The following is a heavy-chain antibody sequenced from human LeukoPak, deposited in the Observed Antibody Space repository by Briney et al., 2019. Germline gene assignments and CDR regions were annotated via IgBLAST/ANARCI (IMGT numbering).Heavy chain of an antibody. Sequence: SETLSLTCAVYGGSFSGYYWSWIRQPPGKGLEWIGEINHSGSTNYNPSLESRVTISVDTSKNQFSLKLSSVTAADTAVYYCARDPTMVQGVIWFDPWGQGTLVTVSS. CDR1: GGSFSGYY. CDR2: INHSGST. J-gene: IGHJ5*02. V-gene: IGHV4-34*01. CDR3: ARDPTMVQGVIWFDP. D-gene: IGHD3-10*01.